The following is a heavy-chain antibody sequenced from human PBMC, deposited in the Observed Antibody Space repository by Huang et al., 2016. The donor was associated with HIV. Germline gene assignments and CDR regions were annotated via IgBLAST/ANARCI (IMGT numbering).Heavy chain of an antibody. Sequence: QVQLVQSGSELKKPGASVKVSCKASGYTFTNYVINWVRQAPGQGLEWMGWTNTQTVNPPYVQGFTGRFVVSLDTSVSTTYLQISGLKAEDTAVYYCARGGGTLDSWGQGTLVTVSS. J-gene: IGHJ4*02. CDR1: GYTFTNYV. CDR2: TNTQTVNP. V-gene: IGHV7-4-1*02. D-gene: IGHD1-1*01. CDR3: ARGGGTLDS.